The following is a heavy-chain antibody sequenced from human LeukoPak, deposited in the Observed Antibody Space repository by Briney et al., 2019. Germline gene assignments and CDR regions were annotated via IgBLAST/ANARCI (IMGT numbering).Heavy chain of an antibody. J-gene: IGHJ5*02. V-gene: IGHV4-39*01. CDR3: ARHGLDGSGSYSPNWFDP. CDR2: IYYSGST. CDR1: GGSISSSSYY. Sequence: SETLSLTCTVSGGSISSSSYYWGWIRQPPGKGLEWIGSIYYSGSTYYNPSLKSRVTISVDTSKNQFSLKLSSVTAADTAVYYCARHGLDGSGSYSPNWFDPWGQETLVTVSS. D-gene: IGHD3-10*01.